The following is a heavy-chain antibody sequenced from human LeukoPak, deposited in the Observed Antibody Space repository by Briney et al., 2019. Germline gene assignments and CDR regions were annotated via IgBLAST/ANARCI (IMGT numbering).Heavy chain of an antibody. Sequence: GGSLRLSCAASRFTFSNYWMSWVRQAPGKGLEWVANIKQDGSEKYYVDSVKGRFTISRDNAKNSVYLQMNSLRVEDTAVYYCARDSGRYGYYMDVWGKGTTVTVSS. CDR3: ARDSGRYGYYMDV. D-gene: IGHD1-26*01. V-gene: IGHV3-7*01. J-gene: IGHJ6*04. CDR2: IKQDGSEK. CDR1: RFTFSNYW.